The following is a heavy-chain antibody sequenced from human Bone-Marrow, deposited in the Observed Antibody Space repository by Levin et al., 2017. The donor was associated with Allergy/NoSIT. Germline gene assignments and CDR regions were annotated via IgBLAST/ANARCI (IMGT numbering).Heavy chain of an antibody. J-gene: IGHJ4*02. D-gene: IGHD1-1*01. CDR3: ARAGLQNESFDH. CDR1: GDSISSYY. Sequence: KSSETLSLTCSVSGDSISSYYWTWIRQPPGKTLEWIGYIYYTGSSSYNPSLKSRVTMSVDTSKNQISLRLSSVTAADTAVYYCARAGLQNESFDHWGQGTLVTVSS. V-gene: IGHV4-59*01. CDR2: IYYTGSS.